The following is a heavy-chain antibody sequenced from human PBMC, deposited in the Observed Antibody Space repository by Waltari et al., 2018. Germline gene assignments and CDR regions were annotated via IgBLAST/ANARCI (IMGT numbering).Heavy chain of an antibody. D-gene: IGHD2-2*03. CDR1: GFTFADHA. CDR2: IRSRVYGGAT. Sequence: EVQLVESGGGLVQPGRSLKLSCKGSGFTFADHAMSWFHQAPEKGLEWVAFIRSRVYGGATEYAASVKGRFTISRDDSKSIAYLQMNSLKTEDTAVYYCTTLDIVIIPAARPFDFWGQGTLVTVSS. V-gene: IGHV3-49*03. J-gene: IGHJ4*02. CDR3: TTLDIVIIPAARPFDF.